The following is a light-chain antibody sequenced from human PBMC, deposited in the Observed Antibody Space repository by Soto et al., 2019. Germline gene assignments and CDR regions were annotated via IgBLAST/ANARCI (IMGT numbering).Light chain of an antibody. Sequence: AIQLTQSPSSLSASVGDRVTITCRASTGIRTDLSWYQQKSGKVPKVLIYAATSLHSGVPSRFSGRGSGTEFTLTISSLQADDYATFYCQQYHTDWTFGQGTKVDIK. CDR2: AAT. V-gene: IGKV1-6*01. CDR1: TGIRTD. CDR3: QQYHTDWT. J-gene: IGKJ1*01.